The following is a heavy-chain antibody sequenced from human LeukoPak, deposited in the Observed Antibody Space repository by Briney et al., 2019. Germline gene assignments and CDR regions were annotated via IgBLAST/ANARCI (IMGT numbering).Heavy chain of an antibody. V-gene: IGHV4-31*03. CDR3: ARVGAAAGPPHYYYYGMDV. D-gene: IGHD6-13*01. J-gene: IGHJ6*02. Sequence: SETLSLTCTVSGGSISSGGYYWSWIRQHPGKGLEWIGYIYYSGSTYYNPSLKSRVTISVDTSKNQFSLKLSSVTAADTAVYYCARVGAAAGPPHYYYYGMDVWGQGTTVTVSS. CDR1: GGSISSGGYY. CDR2: IYYSGST.